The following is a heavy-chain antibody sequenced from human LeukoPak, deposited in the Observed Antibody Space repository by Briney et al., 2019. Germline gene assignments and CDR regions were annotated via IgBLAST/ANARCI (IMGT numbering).Heavy chain of an antibody. CDR1: GGSFSDYY. D-gene: IGHD6-19*01. CDR2: INHRGST. J-gene: IGHJ3*02. CDR3: ATYSTGFDI. Sequence: SETLSLTCAVNGGSFSDYYWTWIRQPPGKGLEWIGEINHRGSTHYNPSLKSRVTISVDTSKKQFSLKLSSVTAADTAVYYCATYSTGFDIWGQGTVVTVSS. V-gene: IGHV4-34*01.